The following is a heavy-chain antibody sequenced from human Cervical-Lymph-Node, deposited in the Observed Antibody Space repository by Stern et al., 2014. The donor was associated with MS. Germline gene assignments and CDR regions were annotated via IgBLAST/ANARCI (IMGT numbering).Heavy chain of an antibody. CDR3: ARPLGSGWTAGWYY. CDR2: IFPDDSDT. D-gene: IGHD6-19*01. CDR1: GYSFTTFW. J-gene: IGHJ4*02. V-gene: IGHV5-51*03. Sequence: EVQLVESGAEVKKPGESLKISCKGSGYSFTTFWIGLVRQMPGKGLEWMGIIFPDDSDTRYSPSFQGQVNISADKSTDTAYLQWSSLKASDTATYYCARPLGSGWTAGWYYWGQGTRVTVSS.